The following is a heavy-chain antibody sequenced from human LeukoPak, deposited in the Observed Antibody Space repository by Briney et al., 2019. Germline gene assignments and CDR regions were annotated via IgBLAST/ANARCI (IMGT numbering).Heavy chain of an antibody. CDR3: APPPRAWFDY. CDR1: GFTFSNYW. J-gene: IGHJ4*02. V-gene: IGHV3-74*01. CDR2: IKNDGSYT. Sequence: PGGSLRLSCAASGFTFSNYWMHWVRHAPGKGPVWVARIKNDGSYTSYADSVKGRFTISGDNSKNTLYLQMNSLRAEDTAVYYCAPPPRAWFDYWGQGTLVTVSS.